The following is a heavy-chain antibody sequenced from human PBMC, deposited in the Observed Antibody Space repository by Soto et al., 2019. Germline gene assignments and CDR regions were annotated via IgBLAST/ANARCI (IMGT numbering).Heavy chain of an antibody. J-gene: IGHJ3*01. CDR2: IHSDGSTT. V-gene: IGHV3-74*01. CDR3: VRGDKGGFDL. CDR1: GFTFNYYW. D-gene: IGHD2-21*02. Sequence: EVQLVESEGGLVQRGGYQRVSCAASGFTFNYYWMHWVRQAPGQGLVWVSHIHSDGSTTTYADSVKGRFTISRDNAKNTLYLQMNSLRAEDTAVYYCVRGDKGGFDLWGQGTTVTVSS.